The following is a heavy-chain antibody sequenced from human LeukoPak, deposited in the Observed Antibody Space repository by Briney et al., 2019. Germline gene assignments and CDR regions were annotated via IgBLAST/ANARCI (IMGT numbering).Heavy chain of an antibody. J-gene: IGHJ4*02. CDR3: ARDNGYSSGWYVEGHFDY. CDR1: GFTFSTYS. D-gene: IGHD6-19*01. V-gene: IGHV3-30*03. Sequence: GGSLRLSCAASGFTFSTYSMNWVRQAPGKGLEWVAVISYDGSNKYYADSVKGRFTISRDNSKNTLYLQMNSLRAEDTAVYYCARDNGYSSGWYVEGHFDYWGQGTLVTVSS. CDR2: ISYDGSNK.